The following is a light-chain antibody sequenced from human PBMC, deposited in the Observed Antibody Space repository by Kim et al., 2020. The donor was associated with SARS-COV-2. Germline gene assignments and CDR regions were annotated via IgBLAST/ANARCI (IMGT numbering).Light chain of an antibody. V-gene: IGKV1-13*02. J-gene: IGKJ5*01. CDR3: EQFNPSSGAT. Sequence: SVGDRATCPGRAREGIGGGLVWYQKIPRKPPKLLTYAVHSLESGVPSRFRGTGSGTDISLTINGLRPEEFATYISEQFNPSSGATFGQGTRMGIK. CDR2: AVH. CDR1: EGIGGG.